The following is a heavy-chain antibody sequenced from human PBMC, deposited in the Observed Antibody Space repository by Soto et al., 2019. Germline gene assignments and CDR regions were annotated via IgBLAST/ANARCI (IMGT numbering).Heavy chain of an antibody. Sequence: SKTLSLTCSVSGGSIISGYWSWIRQPPGRGLEWIGYISYSGNTNYNPPLKSRVTMSVDTPKNQFSLRLSSVTTADTAVYYCAGLRGYAGSPIDYWGQGTLVTSPQ. CDR1: GGSIISGY. J-gene: IGHJ4*02. V-gene: IGHV4-59*01. D-gene: IGHD2-15*01. CDR2: ISYSGNT. CDR3: AGLRGYAGSPIDY.